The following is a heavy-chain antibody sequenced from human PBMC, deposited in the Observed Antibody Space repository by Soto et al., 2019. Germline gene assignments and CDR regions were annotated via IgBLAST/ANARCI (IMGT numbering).Heavy chain of an antibody. D-gene: IGHD3-10*01. Sequence: PGGSLRLSCAASGFIFSTYVMNWVRQAPGKGLEWVTSISGSGSNTYDADSVKGRFTISRDNSKNTLYLQMNSLRAEDTAVYYCASSRGSGTYPDAFDIWGQGTMVTVSS. V-gene: IGHV3-23*01. CDR3: ASSRGSGTYPDAFDI. CDR1: GFIFSTYV. CDR2: ISGSGSNT. J-gene: IGHJ3*02.